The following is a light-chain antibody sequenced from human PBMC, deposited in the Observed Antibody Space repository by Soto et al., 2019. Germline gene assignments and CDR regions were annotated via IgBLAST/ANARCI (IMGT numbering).Light chain of an antibody. J-gene: IGKJ1*01. Sequence: DIVITQSPATLSXXXXXXXXXXXXASQSVGSNLAWYQQKPAQAPRLLIYGVSTRATGTPARFSGSGSGTEFTLTISSVQSEDFAVYYCQQYNNWLQTFGQGTKVDIK. CDR1: QSVGSN. CDR3: QQYNNWLQT. CDR2: GVS. V-gene: IGKV3-15*01.